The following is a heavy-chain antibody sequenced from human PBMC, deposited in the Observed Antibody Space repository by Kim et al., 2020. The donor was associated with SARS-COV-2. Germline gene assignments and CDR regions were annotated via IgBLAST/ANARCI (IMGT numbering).Heavy chain of an antibody. J-gene: IGHJ4*02. Sequence: TAYSSSLKSRVTISVDTFKNQFVLNMNSVTAADTAVYYCTRVTLEGSADFWGQGTLVTVSS. CDR3: TRVTLEGSADF. D-gene: IGHD1-26*01. V-gene: IGHV4-4*08. CDR2: T.